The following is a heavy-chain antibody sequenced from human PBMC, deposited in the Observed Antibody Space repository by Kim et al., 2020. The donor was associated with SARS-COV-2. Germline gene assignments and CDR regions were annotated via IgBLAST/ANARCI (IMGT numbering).Heavy chain of an antibody. Sequence: GGSLRLSCAASGLIFTNYWMTWVRQAPGKGLEWVANIKIDGSEKYFVDSVKGRFTISRDNARNSVYLQMNSLRAEDTAMYYCAASRSPDYWGQGTLVTVSS. CDR3: AASRSPDY. D-gene: IGHD6-6*01. CDR2: IKIDGSEK. CDR1: GLIFTNYW. V-gene: IGHV3-7*01. J-gene: IGHJ4*02.